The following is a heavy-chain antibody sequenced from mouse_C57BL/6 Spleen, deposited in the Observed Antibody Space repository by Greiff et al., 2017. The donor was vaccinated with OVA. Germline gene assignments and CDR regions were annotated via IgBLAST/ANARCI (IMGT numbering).Heavy chain of an antibody. V-gene: IGHV1-82*01. CDR2: IYPGDGDT. J-gene: IGHJ4*01. D-gene: IGHD1-1*01. Sequence: VQLQQSGPELVKPGASVKISCKASGYAFSSSWMNWVKQRPGKGLEWIGRIYPGDGDTNYNGKFKGKATLTADKSSSTAYMQLSSLTSEDSAVYFCAREGKFITTVVAPNYAMDYWGQGTSVTVSS. CDR3: AREGKFITTVVAPNYAMDY. CDR1: GYAFSSSW.